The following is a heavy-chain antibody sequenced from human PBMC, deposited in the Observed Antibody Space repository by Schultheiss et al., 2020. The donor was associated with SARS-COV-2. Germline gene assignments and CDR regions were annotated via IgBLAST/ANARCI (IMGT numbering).Heavy chain of an antibody. CDR1: GDSVSSNSVA. V-gene: IGHV6-1*01. CDR3: ARGVREFDY. Sequence: SETLSLTCAISGDSVSSNSVAWNWIRQSPSRGLEWLGRTYYRSKWYNDYAESVKSRITINPDTSKNQFSLLLNSVTPEDTAVYYCARGVREFDYWGQGTLVTVSS. CDR2: TYYRSKWYN. J-gene: IGHJ4*02.